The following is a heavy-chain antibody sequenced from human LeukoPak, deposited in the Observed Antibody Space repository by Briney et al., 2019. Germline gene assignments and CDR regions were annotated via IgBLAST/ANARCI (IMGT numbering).Heavy chain of an antibody. CDR3: ARNSYYDNSGEGAFDI. Sequence: SETLSLTCTVSGGSITSYFWNWIRQSPGKGLEWIGHINFAGSTNSNPSLKSRVTISVDTSKNQFSLKLSSVTAADTAVYYCARNSYYDNSGEGAFDIWGQGTMVTVSS. J-gene: IGHJ3*02. CDR2: INFAGST. V-gene: IGHV4-59*08. CDR1: GGSITSYF. D-gene: IGHD3-22*01.